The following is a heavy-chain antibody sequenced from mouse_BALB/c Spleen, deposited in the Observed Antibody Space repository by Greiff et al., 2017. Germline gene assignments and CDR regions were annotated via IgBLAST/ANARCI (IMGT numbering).Heavy chain of an antibody. J-gene: IGHJ2*01. D-gene: IGHD4-1*01. CDR2: ISYSGST. CDR1: GDSITSGY. Sequence: EVKLQESGPSLVKPSQTLSLTCSVTGDSITSGYWNWIRKFPGNKLEYMGYISYSGSTYYNPSLKSRISITRDTSKNQYYLQLNSVTTEDTATYYCARYGNWGNYFDYWGQGTTLTVSS. V-gene: IGHV3-8*02. CDR3: ARYGNWGNYFDY.